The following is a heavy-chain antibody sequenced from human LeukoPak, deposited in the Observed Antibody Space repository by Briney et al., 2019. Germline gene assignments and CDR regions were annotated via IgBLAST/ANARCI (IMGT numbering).Heavy chain of an antibody. CDR1: GYTFTGYY. CDR3: ARVGGIAARPGGVVYYYYYGMDV. Sequence: ASVKVSCKASGYTFTGYYMHWVRQAPGQGHEWMGWINPNSGGTNYAQKFQGRVTMTRDTSISTAYMELSRLRSDDTAVYYCARVGGIAARPGGVVYYYYYGMDVWGQGTTVTVSS. CDR2: INPNSGGT. J-gene: IGHJ6*02. V-gene: IGHV1-2*02. D-gene: IGHD6-6*01.